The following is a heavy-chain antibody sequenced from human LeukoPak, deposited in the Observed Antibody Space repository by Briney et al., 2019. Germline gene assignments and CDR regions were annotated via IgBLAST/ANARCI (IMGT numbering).Heavy chain of an antibody. CDR2: ISSSSSYI. Sequence: GGSLRLSCAASGFTFSSYSMNWVRQAPGKGLEWVSSISSSSSYIYYADSVKGRFTISRDNAKNSLYLQMNSLRAEDTAVYYCARGRIAAAGTESLGYWGQGTLVTVSS. CDR1: GFTFSSYS. CDR3: ARGRIAAAGTESLGY. J-gene: IGHJ4*02. D-gene: IGHD6-13*01. V-gene: IGHV3-21*01.